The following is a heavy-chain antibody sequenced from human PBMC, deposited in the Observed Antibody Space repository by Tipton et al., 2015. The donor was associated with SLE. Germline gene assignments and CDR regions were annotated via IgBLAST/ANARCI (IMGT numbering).Heavy chain of an antibody. CDR2: ISWNSGSI. D-gene: IGHD1-26*01. Sequence: RSLRLSCVASGFTFDDYAMHWVRQAPGKGLEWVSGISWNSGSIGYADSVKGRFTISRDNAKNSLYLQMNSLRAEDTAVYYCARDRGIVGAQTYYMDVWGKGTTVTVSS. V-gene: IGHV3-9*01. J-gene: IGHJ6*03. CDR1: GFTFDDYA. CDR3: ARDRGIVGAQTYYMDV.